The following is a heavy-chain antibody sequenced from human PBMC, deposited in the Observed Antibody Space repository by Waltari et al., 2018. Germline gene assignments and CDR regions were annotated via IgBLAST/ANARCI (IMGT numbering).Heavy chain of an antibody. CDR3: ANPPIPTTTVTTGY. J-gene: IGHJ4*02. CDR2: ISGSGGST. Sequence: EVQLLESGGGLVQPGGSLRLSCAASGFTFSSYAMSWVRQAPGKGLEWVSAISGSGGSTYYADSVKGRFTISRDNSKNTLYLQMNSLRAEDTAVYYCANPPIPTTTVTTGYWGQGTLVTVSS. CDR1: GFTFSSYA. D-gene: IGHD4-17*01. V-gene: IGHV3-23*01.